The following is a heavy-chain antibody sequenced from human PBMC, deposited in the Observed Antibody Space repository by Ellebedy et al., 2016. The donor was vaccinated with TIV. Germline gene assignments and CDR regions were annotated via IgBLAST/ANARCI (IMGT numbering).Heavy chain of an antibody. J-gene: IGHJ6*02. CDR1: GSIFTSDS. Sequence: GESLKISCPGSGSIFTSDSTRCVLQMPAQALEWMGRIDPSYSYTNYSPSFQGHVTISADKSISTAYLQWSSLKASDTAMYSCAPAGGGVGERYYGMDVWGQGTTFTVSS. CDR3: APAGGGVGERYYGMDV. CDR2: IDPSYSYT. D-gene: IGHD1-26*01. V-gene: IGHV5-10-1*01.